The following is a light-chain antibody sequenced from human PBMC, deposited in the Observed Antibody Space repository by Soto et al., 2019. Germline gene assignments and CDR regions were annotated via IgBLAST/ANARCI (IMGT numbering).Light chain of an antibody. CDR3: QQYNTWT. CDR2: RAS. J-gene: IGKJ1*01. CDR1: QSISSW. V-gene: IGKV1-5*03. Sequence: DIQMTQSPYTLSASIGDRVTITCRASQSISSWLAWYQQKPGKAPKLLIYRASILEIGVPSRFSGSGSGTEFTLTITSLQPDDFATYYCQQYNTWTFGQGTKVEIK.